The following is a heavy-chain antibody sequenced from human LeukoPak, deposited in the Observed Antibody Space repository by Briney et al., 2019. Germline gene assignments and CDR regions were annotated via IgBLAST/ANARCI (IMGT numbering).Heavy chain of an antibody. CDR2: IYPGDSDT. D-gene: IGHD3-9*01. CDR3: ARSGRGYYDILTGYYRMDV. Sequence: GESLKISCEGFGYSFTSYWIGWVRQMPGKGLEWMGIIYPGDSDTRYSPSFQGQVTISADKSISTAYLQWSSLKASDTAMYYCARSGRGYYDILTGYYRMDVWGQGTTVTVSS. V-gene: IGHV5-51*01. CDR1: GYSFTSYW. J-gene: IGHJ6*02.